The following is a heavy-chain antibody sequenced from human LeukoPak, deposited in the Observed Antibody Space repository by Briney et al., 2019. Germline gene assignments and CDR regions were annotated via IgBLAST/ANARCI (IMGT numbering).Heavy chain of an antibody. D-gene: IGHD2-21*02. V-gene: IGHV3-64D*06. CDR3: VKDLSDRDVDY. Sequence: PGGSPRLSCLGSGFTFSWYGMNWVRQAPGRGLEYVSAISKNGGNTYYVDSVKGRFTISRDNSKNTLYLQMNSLRVEDTAVYSCVKDLSDRDVDYWGQGTLVTVSS. CDR1: GFTFSWYG. CDR2: ISKNGGNT. J-gene: IGHJ4*02.